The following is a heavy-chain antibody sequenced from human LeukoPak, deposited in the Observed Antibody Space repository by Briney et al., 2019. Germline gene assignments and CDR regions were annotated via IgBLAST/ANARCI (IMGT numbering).Heavy chain of an antibody. J-gene: IGHJ4*02. D-gene: IGHD1-26*01. Sequence: GGSLRLSCTAAGFTFSTYAMGWARQAPGKGLEWVSGIGSSGVDTYYADSAKGRFTISRDNSKNTVYLQMNSLRAEDTALYYCVRAYTTSGRYPEPWGQGTLVTVSS. CDR1: GFTFSTYA. CDR2: IGSSGVDT. V-gene: IGHV3-23*01. CDR3: VRAYTTSGRYPEP.